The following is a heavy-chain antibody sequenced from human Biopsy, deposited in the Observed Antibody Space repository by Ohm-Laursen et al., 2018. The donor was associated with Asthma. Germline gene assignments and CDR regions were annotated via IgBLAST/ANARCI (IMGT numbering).Heavy chain of an antibody. D-gene: IGHD3-10*01. J-gene: IGHJ6*02. CDR3: ARAVDYSHYYGIDV. Sequence: GSSVKVSYKTSGYTFNSAGITWVRQAPGQGLEWMGWISVYNGNTKVAQKLQDRVTMITDTSTGTAYMELRSLRSDDTAVYFCARAVDYSHYYGIDVWGQGTTVTVS. CDR1: GYTFNSAG. V-gene: IGHV1-18*01. CDR2: ISVYNGNT.